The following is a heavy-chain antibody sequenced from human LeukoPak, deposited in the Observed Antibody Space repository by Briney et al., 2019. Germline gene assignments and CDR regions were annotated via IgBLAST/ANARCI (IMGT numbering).Heavy chain of an antibody. CDR2: IYYTGST. Sequence: SETLSLTCTVSGGSIDSYYWSWIRQPPGEGLEWIGYIYYTGSTEYHPSLKSRVTISLDTSKNQFSLKLTSVTAADTAVYYCARVYQSAEYYFDYWGQGNLVSVSS. D-gene: IGHD2-2*01. CDR3: ARVYQSAEYYFDY. V-gene: IGHV4-59*01. CDR1: GGSIDSYY. J-gene: IGHJ4*02.